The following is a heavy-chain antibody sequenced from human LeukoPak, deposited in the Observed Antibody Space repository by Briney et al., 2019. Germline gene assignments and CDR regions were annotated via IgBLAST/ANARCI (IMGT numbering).Heavy chain of an antibody. CDR2: IITDDSST. CDR3: ARITWIQLLAYDY. V-gene: IGHV3-74*01. J-gene: IGHJ4*02. Sequence: GGSLRLSCAASGFTFSSYWMHWVRQAPGKGLVWVSRIITDDSSTTYADSVRGRFTISSDNAKNSLYLQMNSLRAEDTAVYYCARITWIQLLAYDYWGQGTLDTVSS. CDR1: GFTFSSYW. D-gene: IGHD5-18*01.